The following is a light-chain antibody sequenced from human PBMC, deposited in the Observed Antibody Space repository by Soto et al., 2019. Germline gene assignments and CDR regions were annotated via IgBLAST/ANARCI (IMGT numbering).Light chain of an antibody. CDR2: DVS. J-gene: IGLJ2*01. CDR3: CSYAGSYTVV. CDR1: SSDVGAYNY. V-gene: IGLV2-11*01. Sequence: QSVLTQPRSVSGSPGQSVTISCSGTSSDVGAYNYVSWYQHHPGKAPKLMIHDVSKRPSGVPDRFSGSKSGNAASLTISGLQAEDEADYYCCSYAGSYTVVFGGGTQLTVL.